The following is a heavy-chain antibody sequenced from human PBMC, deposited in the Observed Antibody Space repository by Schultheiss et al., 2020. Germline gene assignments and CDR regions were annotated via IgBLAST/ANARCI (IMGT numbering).Heavy chain of an antibody. CDR2: INHSGST. CDR1: GGSFSGYY. CDR3: ARGPVAAAYLDY. J-gene: IGHJ4*02. D-gene: IGHD6-13*01. Sequence: SETLSLTCAVYGGSFSGYYWSWIRQPPGKGLEWIGEINHSGSTNYNPSLKSRVTISVDTSKNQFSLKLSSVTAADTAVYYCARGPVAAAYLDYWGQGTLVTVYS. V-gene: IGHV4-34*01.